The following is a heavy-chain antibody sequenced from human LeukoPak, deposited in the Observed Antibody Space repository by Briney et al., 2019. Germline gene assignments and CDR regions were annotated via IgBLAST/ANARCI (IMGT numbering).Heavy chain of an antibody. CDR2: INPSGGRT. D-gene: IGHD4-11*01. CDR1: GYTFTSYG. Sequence: ASVKVSCKASGYTFTSYGISWVRQAPGQGLEWMGIINPSGGRTSYAQKFQGRVTMTRDTSTSTVYMELSSLRSEDTAVYYCASYSNYGAFDYWGQGTLVTVSS. J-gene: IGHJ4*02. V-gene: IGHV1-46*01. CDR3: ASYSNYGAFDY.